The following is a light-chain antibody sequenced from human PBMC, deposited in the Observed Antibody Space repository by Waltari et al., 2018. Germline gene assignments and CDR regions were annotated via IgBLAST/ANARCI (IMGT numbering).Light chain of an antibody. CDR1: QSISNW. Sequence: DIQMTQSPSTLPASVGDRVTITCRASQSISNWLAWYQQKPGKAPKLLIYKASNLESGVPSRFSGSGSGTEFTLTISSLQPDDFATYCCQQYDNYWTFGQGTKVEIK. J-gene: IGKJ1*01. CDR2: KAS. V-gene: IGKV1-5*03. CDR3: QQYDNYWT.